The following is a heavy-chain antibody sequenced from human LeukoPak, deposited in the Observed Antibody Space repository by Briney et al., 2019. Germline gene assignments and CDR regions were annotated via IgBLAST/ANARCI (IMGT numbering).Heavy chain of an antibody. V-gene: IGHV4-39*01. J-gene: IGHJ4*02. D-gene: IGHD1-26*01. CDR2: IYCTGNT. Sequence: SETLSLTCAVSGASISGSGYYLGWIRQSPGKGLEWIGNIYCTGNTYYNASLQSRFTISIDTSENQFSLRLNSVTAADTAMYYCVKSGGYGLIDYWGPGTLVTVSS. CDR3: VKSGGYGLIDY. CDR1: GASISGSGYY.